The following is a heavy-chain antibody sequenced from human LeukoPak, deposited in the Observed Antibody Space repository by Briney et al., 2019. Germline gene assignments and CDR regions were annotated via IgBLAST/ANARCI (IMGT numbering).Heavy chain of an antibody. CDR3: ARDRLENYDVWSGPRGSRNWFDP. Sequence: SETLSLTCTVSGGSISSSSYYWGWIRQPAGKGLEWIGRIYTSGSTNYNPSLKSRVTISVDTSKNQFSLKLSSVTAADTAVYYCARDRLENYDVWSGPRGSRNWFDPWGQGPLVTVSS. CDR1: GGSISSSSYY. D-gene: IGHD3-3*01. J-gene: IGHJ5*02. V-gene: IGHV4-61*02. CDR2: IYTSGST.